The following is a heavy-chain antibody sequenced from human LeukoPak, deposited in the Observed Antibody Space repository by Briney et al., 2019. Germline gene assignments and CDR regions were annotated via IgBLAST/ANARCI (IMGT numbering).Heavy chain of an antibody. V-gene: IGHV3-21*01. D-gene: IGHD1-26*01. CDR2: ISSSSSYI. CDR3: AREYYSGSYYFDY. J-gene: IGHJ4*02. Sequence: GGSLRLSCAASGFTFDDYGMNWVRQAPGKGLEWVSSISSSSSYIYYADSVKGRFTISRDNAKNSLYLQMSSLRAEDTAVYYCAREYYSGSYYFDYWGQGTLVTVSS. CDR1: GFTFDDYG.